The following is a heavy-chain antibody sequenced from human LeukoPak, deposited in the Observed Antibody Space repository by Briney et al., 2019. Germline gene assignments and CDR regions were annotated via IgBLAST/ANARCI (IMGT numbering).Heavy chain of an antibody. J-gene: IGHJ5*02. V-gene: IGHV1-18*01. CDR2: ISAYNGNT. CDR3: ARAGYAGWLSYEDQNWFDP. CDR1: GYTFTSYG. D-gene: IGHD5-12*01. Sequence: ASVKVSCTASGYTFTSYGISWVRQAPGQGLEWMGWISAYNGNTNYAQKLQGRVTMTTDTSTSTAYMELRSLRSDDTAVYYCARAGYAGWLSYEDQNWFDPWGQGTLVTVSS.